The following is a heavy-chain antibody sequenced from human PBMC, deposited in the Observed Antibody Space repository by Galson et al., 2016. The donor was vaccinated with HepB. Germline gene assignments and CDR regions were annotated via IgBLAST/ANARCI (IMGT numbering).Heavy chain of an antibody. V-gene: IGHV1-69*13. CDR3: ARDLLVPSTT. CDR1: GGIFSSYG. CDR2: IIPLFGTP. J-gene: IGHJ5*02. D-gene: IGHD2-2*01. Sequence: SVKVSCKVSGGIFSSYGISWVRQAPGHGLQWMGGIIPLFGTPNYTEKFQDRVTFYADESTSTADMELSRLRSEDTAIYYCARDLLVPSTTWGQGTLVIVSA.